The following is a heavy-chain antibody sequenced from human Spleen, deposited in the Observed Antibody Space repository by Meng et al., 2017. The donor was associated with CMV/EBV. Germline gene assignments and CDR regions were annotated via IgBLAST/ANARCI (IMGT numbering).Heavy chain of an antibody. V-gene: IGHV3-74*01. CDR3: ARLSAGH. J-gene: IGHJ4*02. CDR2: IYSDGIST. CDR1: GINLNTYW. Sequence: GESLKISCAVSGINLNTYWMHWVRQVPGKGLVWLSRIYSDGISTRYADSVKGRFTISRDNTRNTVNLQMNSLTTEDTALYFCARLSAGHWGQGTMVTVSS.